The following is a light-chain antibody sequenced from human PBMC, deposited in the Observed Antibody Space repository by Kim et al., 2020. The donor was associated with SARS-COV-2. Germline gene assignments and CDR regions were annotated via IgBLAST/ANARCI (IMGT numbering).Light chain of an antibody. V-gene: IGKV2-29*02. Sequence: QPASITCKSSQSVLRSDGKTFLYWYLQKPGQSPQLLIYEVSSRFSGVPERFGGSGSGTDFTLKIGRVEAEDAGVYYCMQGLRLPITFGQGTKLEIK. CDR1: QSVLRSDGKTF. J-gene: IGKJ2*01. CDR3: MQGLRLPIT. CDR2: EVS.